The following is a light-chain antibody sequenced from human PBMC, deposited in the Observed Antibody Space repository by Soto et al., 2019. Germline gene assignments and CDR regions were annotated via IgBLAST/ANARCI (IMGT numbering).Light chain of an antibody. CDR3: SSYAGSNNFEKV. Sequence: QSALTQPRSASGSPGQSVTISSTGTSSDVGGYNYVSWYQQHPGKAPKLMIYEVSKRPSGVPDRFSGSKSGNTASLTVSGLQAEDEPDYYCSSYAGSNNFEKVFGTGTKVTVL. J-gene: IGLJ1*01. V-gene: IGLV2-8*01. CDR2: EVS. CDR1: SSDVGGYNY.